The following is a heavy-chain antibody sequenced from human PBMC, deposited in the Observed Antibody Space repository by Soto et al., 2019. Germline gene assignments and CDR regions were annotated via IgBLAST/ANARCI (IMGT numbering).Heavy chain of an antibody. CDR2: ISGSGGST. J-gene: IGHJ2*01. CDR3: ATSYGDYSDWYFDL. V-gene: IGHV3-23*01. CDR1: GFTFSSYA. Sequence: GGSLRLSCAASGFTFSSYAMSWVRQAPGKGLEWVSAISGSGGSTYYADSVKGRFTISRDNSKNTLYLQMNSLRAEDTAVYYCATSYGDYSDWYFDLWGRGTLVTVSS. D-gene: IGHD4-17*01.